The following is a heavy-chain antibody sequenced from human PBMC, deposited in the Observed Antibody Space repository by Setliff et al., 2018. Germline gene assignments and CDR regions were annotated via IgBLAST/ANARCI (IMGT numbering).Heavy chain of an antibody. CDR2: IIPMFRTG. J-gene: IGHJ3*02. Sequence: SVKVSCKASGYTFNNYPISWVRQAPGQGLEWMGGIIPMFRTGKYAQKFQDRVTMTRDTSTNAVYMDLSSLRDDDTAVYYCAREVSTGENSGCDIWGQGTVVTVSS. D-gene: IGHD3-9*01. CDR1: GYTFNNYP. V-gene: IGHV1-69*05. CDR3: AREVSTGENSGCDI.